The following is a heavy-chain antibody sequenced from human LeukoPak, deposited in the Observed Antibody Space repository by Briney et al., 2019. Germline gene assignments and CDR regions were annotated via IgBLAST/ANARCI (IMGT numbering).Heavy chain of an antibody. J-gene: IGHJ4*02. CDR2: IIPIFGTA. CDR3: ASGTLGTNSGYYETDY. D-gene: IGHD3-22*01. Sequence: SVKVSCKASGGTFSSYAISWVRQAPGQGLEWMGRIIPIFGTANYAQKFQGRVTITTDESTSTAYMELSSLRSEDTAVYYCASGTLGTNSGYYETDYWGQGTLVTVSS. V-gene: IGHV1-69*05. CDR1: GGTFSSYA.